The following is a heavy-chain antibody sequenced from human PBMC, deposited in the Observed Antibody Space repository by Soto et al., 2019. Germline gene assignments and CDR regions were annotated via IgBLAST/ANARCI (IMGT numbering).Heavy chain of an antibody. CDR2: IKQDGSEK. CDR1: GFTFSSYW. CDR3: ARDVPYCSGGSCSGRPIDY. V-gene: IGHV3-7*01. D-gene: IGHD2-15*01. J-gene: IGHJ4*02. Sequence: GGSLRLSCAASGFTFSSYWMSWVRQAPGKGLEWVANIKQDGSEKYYVDSVKGRFTISRDNAKNSLYLQMNSLRAEDTAVYYCARDVPYCSGGSCSGRPIDYWGQGTLVTVSS.